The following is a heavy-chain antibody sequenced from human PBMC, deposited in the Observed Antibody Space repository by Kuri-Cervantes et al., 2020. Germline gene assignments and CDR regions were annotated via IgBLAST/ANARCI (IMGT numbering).Heavy chain of an antibody. D-gene: IGHD3-22*01. CDR1: GFTFSSYS. J-gene: IGHJ4*02. CDR2: ISSSSSYI. V-gene: IGHV3-21*04. Sequence: GESLKISCAASGFTFSSYSMNWVRQAPGKGLEWVSSISSSSSYIYYADSVKGRFTISRDNSKNTLYLQMNSLRAEDTAVYYCAKGSGDYYDSSGYNLFDYWGQGTLVTVSS. CDR3: AKGSGDYYDSSGYNLFDY.